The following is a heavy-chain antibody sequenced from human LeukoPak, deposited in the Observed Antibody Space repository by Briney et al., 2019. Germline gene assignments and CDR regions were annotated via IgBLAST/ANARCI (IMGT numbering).Heavy chain of an antibody. V-gene: IGHV4-39*07. CDR1: GGSMSSSSYY. CDR2: IYYSGST. CDR3: ARDKQLVTFDY. D-gene: IGHD6-13*01. Sequence: SETLSLTCTVSGGSMSSSSYYWGWIRQPPGKGLEWIGSIYYSGSTYYNPSLKSRVTISVDTSKNQFSLKLSSVTAADTAVYYCARDKQLVTFDYWGQGTLVTVSS. J-gene: IGHJ4*02.